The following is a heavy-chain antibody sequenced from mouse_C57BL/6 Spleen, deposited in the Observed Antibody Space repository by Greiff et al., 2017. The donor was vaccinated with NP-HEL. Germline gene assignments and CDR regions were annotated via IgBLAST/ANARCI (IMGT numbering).Heavy chain of an antibody. V-gene: IGHV1-55*01. D-gene: IGHD2-3*01. J-gene: IGHJ1*03. Sequence: QVQLQQPGAELVKPGASVKMSCKASGYTFTSYWITWVKQRPGQGLEWIGDIYPGSGSTNYNQKFKSKATLTVDTSSSTAYMQLSSLTSEDAAVYYCARNYDGYYVVWGTGTTVTVSS. CDR1: GYTFTSYW. CDR3: ARNYDGYYVV. CDR2: IYPGSGST.